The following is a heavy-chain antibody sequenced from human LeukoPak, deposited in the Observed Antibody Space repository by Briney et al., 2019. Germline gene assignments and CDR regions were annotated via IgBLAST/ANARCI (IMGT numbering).Heavy chain of an antibody. Sequence: PSETLSLTCAVYGGSFRGYYWSWIRQPPGKGLEWIGEINHSGSTNNNPSLKSRVTISVDTSKNQFSLKLSSVTAADTAVYYCARAEQLVDYWGQGTLVTVSS. D-gene: IGHD6-6*01. CDR3: ARAEQLVDY. V-gene: IGHV4-34*01. CDR1: GGSFRGYY. J-gene: IGHJ4*02. CDR2: INHSGST.